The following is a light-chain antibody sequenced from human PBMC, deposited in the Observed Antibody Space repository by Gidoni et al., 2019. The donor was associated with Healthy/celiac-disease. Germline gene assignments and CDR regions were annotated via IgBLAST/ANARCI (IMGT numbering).Light chain of an antibody. J-gene: IGKJ5*01. CDR2: LGS. Sequence: DVVMTQSPLSLPVTTGEPASISCRSSQSLLHSNGYDYLDWYLQKPGQSPPLLIYLGSNRASGVPDRFSGSGSGTDFTLKISRVEADDVVIYYCMQALQTPITFGQGTRLDIK. CDR3: MQALQTPIT. CDR1: QSLLHSNGYDY. V-gene: IGKV2-28*01.